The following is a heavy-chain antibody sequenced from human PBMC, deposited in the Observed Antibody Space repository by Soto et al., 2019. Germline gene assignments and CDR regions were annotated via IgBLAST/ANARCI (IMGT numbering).Heavy chain of an antibody. Sequence: QVQLVQSGAEVKKPASSVKVSCKASGGTFSSYAISWVRQAPGQGLEWMGGIIPIFGTANYAQKFQGRVTITADESTSTAYMELSSLRSEDTAVYYCARETQVGAHGPPGYWGQGTLVTVSS. V-gene: IGHV1-69*01. CDR1: GGTFSSYA. CDR3: ARETQVGAHGPPGY. CDR2: IIPIFGTA. D-gene: IGHD1-26*01. J-gene: IGHJ4*02.